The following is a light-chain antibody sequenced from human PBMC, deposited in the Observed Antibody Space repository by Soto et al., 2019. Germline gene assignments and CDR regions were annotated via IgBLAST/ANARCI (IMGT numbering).Light chain of an antibody. Sequence: EIVLTHAPGSLSLFPGERATLSCRASQTVGRNYFAWFQQKPGQAPRLLIYYASTRATGIPDKFGGSGSGTDFTLTISRLEPEDFAVYYCQQYVNSPITFGQETRLEIK. CDR3: QQYVNSPIT. J-gene: IGKJ5*01. CDR1: QTVGRNY. CDR2: YAS. V-gene: IGKV3-20*01.